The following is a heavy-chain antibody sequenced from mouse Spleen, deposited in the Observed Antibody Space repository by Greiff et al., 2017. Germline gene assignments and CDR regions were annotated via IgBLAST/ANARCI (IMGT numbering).Heavy chain of an antibody. V-gene: IGHV1-82*01. CDR1: GYAFSSSW. D-gene: IGHD2-4*01. J-gene: IGHJ2*01. CDR3: ARSRDYPDY. CDR2: IYPGDGDT. Sequence: QVQLQQSGPELVKPGASVKISCKASGYAFSSSWMNWVKQRPGKGLEWIGRIYPGDGDTNYNGKFKGKATLTADKSSSTAYMQLSSLTSEDSAVYFCARSRDYPDYWGQGTTLTVSS.